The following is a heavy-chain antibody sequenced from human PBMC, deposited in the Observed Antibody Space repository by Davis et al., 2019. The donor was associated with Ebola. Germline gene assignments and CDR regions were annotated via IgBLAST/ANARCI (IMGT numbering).Heavy chain of an antibody. J-gene: IGHJ3*02. V-gene: IGHV3-23*01. D-gene: IGHD1-26*01. Sequence: PGGSLRLSCAASGFTSSSYAMSWVRQAPGKGLEWVSGISGSGGNTYYTDSVKGRFTISRDNSKNTLYLQMNSLRAEDTAVYYCAKDLGEWELLGAFDIWGQGTMVTVSS. CDR1: GFTSSSYA. CDR2: ISGSGGNT. CDR3: AKDLGEWELLGAFDI.